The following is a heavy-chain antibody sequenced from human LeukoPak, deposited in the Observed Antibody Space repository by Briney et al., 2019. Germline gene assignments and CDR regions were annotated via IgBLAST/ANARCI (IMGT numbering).Heavy chain of an antibody. V-gene: IGHV4-30-4*08. CDR1: GGSISSGDYY. CDR2: IYYSGST. CDR3: AKRGQFWSGYHNWFDP. Sequence: SETLSLTCTVSGGSISSGDYYWSWIRQPPGKGLEWIGYIYYSGSTYYNPSLKSRVIISVDTSKNQFSLKLSSVTAADTAVYYCAKRGQFWSGYHNWFDPWGQGTLVTVSS. J-gene: IGHJ5*02. D-gene: IGHD3-3*02.